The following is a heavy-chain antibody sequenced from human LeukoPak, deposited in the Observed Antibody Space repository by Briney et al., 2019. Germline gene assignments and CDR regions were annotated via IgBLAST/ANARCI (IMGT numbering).Heavy chain of an antibody. CDR2: IYYSGST. Sequence: SETLSLTCTVSGGSISSGGYYWSWIRQHPGKGLEWIGYIYYSGSTNYNPSLKSRVTISIDTSKNQFSLKLSSVTAADTAVYYCARGRSGWETFDYWGQGTLVTVSS. CDR1: GGSISSGGYY. D-gene: IGHD6-19*01. V-gene: IGHV4-61*08. J-gene: IGHJ4*02. CDR3: ARGRSGWETFDY.